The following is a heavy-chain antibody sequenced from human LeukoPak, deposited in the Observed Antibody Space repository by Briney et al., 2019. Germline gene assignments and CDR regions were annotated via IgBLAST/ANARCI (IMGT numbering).Heavy chain of an antibody. D-gene: IGHD6-13*01. V-gene: IGHV4-31*03. J-gene: IGHJ4*02. CDR2: IYYSGST. CDR1: GGSISSGGYH. Sequence: SQTLSLTCTVSGGSISSGGYHWSWIRQHPGKGLEWIGYIYYSGSTNYNPSLKSRVTISVDTSKNQFSLKLSSVTAADTAVYYCARDNIAAAGLFDYWGQGTLVTVSS. CDR3: ARDNIAAAGLFDY.